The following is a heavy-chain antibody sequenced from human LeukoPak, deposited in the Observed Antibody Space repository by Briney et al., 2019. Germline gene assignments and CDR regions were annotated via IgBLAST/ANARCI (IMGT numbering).Heavy chain of an antibody. D-gene: IGHD3-22*01. CDR3: ATGSGYYYDH. J-gene: IGHJ4*02. V-gene: IGHV3-33*01. Sequence: PGGSLTLSCAASGFIFSSYGMHWVRQAPGKGLECVAVAYHDEWPGNSKYYVDSVKGRFTVSKDNSKNTLYLQMSSLRAEDTAVYYCATGSGYYYDHWGQGTMVTVSS. CDR1: GFIFSSYG. CDR2: AYHDEWPGNSK.